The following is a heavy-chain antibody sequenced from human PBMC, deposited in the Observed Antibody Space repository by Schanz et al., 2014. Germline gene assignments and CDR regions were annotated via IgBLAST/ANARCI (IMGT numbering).Heavy chain of an antibody. CDR3: ARGRGCTGGSCYSWFDL. CDR2: VNPSVRGT. D-gene: IGHD2-15*01. J-gene: IGHJ5*02. CDR1: GGTFSSFG. Sequence: VQLEQSGAEVKKPGSSVKVSCKASGGTFSSFGINWVRQAPGQGLEWMGIVNPSVRGTHFAREFQGRVTVTSDTSTSTVYMELSGLRSEDTAVYYCARGRGCTGGSCYSWFDLWGQGTLVTVAS. V-gene: IGHV1-46*01.